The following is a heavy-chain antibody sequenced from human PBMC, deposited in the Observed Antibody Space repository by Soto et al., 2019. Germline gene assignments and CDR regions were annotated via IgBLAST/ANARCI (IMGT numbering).Heavy chain of an antibody. CDR2: IYYSGST. Sequence: SETLSLTCTVSGGSISSYYWSWIRQPPGKGLEWIGYIYYSGSTNYNPSLKSRVTISVDTSKNQFSLKLSSVTAADTAVYYCASGPITFFGVVGYFDYWGRGTLVTVSS. D-gene: IGHD3-3*01. CDR3: ASGPITFFGVVGYFDY. CDR1: GGSISSYY. V-gene: IGHV4-59*01. J-gene: IGHJ4*02.